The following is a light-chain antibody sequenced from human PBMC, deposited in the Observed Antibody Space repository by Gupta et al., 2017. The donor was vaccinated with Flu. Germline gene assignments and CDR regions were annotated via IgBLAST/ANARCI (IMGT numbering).Light chain of an antibody. CDR1: VLPDQY. CDR3: QSADRTGTYRV. Sequence: SYALSQPPSVSVSPGQTDMIPSSADVLPDQYGSWYQQKAGQAPVIVRYKDTERPSGIPERFSGSSSGTTVTLTISGVQAEDEADYDCQSADRTGTYRVFGGGTKLTGL. V-gene: IGLV3-25*02. J-gene: IGLJ2*01. CDR2: KDT.